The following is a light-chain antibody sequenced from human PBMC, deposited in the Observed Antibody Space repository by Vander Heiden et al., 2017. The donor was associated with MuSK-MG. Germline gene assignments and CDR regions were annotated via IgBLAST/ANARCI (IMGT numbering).Light chain of an antibody. J-gene: IGLJ1*01. CDR1: SSDVGGYNY. V-gene: IGLV2-8*01. CDR2: EVS. Sequence: QSAPTQPPSASGSPGQAVTISCTGTSSDVGGYNYVSWYQQHPGKAPKVMFYEVSKRPSGVPDRFSASKSGNTASPTVSGLQAEDDADYYCTSYASSNNFVFGTGTKLTVL. CDR3: TSYASSNNFV.